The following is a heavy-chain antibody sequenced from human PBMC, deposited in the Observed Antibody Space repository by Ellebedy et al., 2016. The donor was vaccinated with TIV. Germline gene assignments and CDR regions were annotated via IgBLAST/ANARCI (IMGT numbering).Heavy chain of an antibody. CDR1: GLTFSNYW. CDR3: ARDAAGNGGKLDY. D-gene: IGHD4-23*01. CDR2: ISSDGSYT. V-gene: IGHV3-74*01. J-gene: IGHJ4*02. Sequence: GESLKISCAASGLTFSNYWMHWVRQAPGKGLEWVSHISSDGSYTPYADSVKGRFTISRDSSKNTLYLQMNSLRAEDTAVYYCARDAAGNGGKLDYWGQGALVTVSS.